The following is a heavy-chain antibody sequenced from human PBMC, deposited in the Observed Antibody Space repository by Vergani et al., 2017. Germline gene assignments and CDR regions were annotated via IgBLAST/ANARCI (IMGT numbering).Heavy chain of an antibody. Sequence: QVQLVQSGAEVKKPGASVKVSCKASGYTFTSYGISWVRQAPGQGLEWMGWISAYNGNTNYAQKLQGRVTMTTDTSTSTAYMELRSLRSDDTAVYYCARDHLDDDFFGSPIYYYYYYGMDVWGQGTTVTVSS. D-gene: IGHD3-10*01. J-gene: IGHJ6*02. CDR1: GYTFTSYG. CDR2: ISAYNGNT. CDR3: ARDHLDDDFFGSPIYYYYYYGMDV. V-gene: IGHV1-18*04.